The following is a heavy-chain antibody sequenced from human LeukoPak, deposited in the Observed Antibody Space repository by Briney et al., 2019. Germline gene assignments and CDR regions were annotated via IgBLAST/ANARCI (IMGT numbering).Heavy chain of an antibody. J-gene: IGHJ6*03. CDR1: GGSISTSLYY. CDR3: ARRYCSGADCYGGDSYYYMDV. V-gene: IGHV4-39*01. D-gene: IGHD2-2*01. CDR2: IYYSGRT. Sequence: SETLSLTCSVSGGSISTSLYYWGWIRQPPGKGLEWIGSIYYSGRTYYNPSLKSRVTISVDTSKNQFSLRLTSVTAADTAVYYCARRYCSGADCYGGDSYYYMDVWGKGTTVTISS.